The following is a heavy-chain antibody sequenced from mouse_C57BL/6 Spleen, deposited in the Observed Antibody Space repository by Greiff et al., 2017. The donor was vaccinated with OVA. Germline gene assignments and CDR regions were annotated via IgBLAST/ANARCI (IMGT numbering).Heavy chain of an antibody. CDR2: IYPGSGST. D-gene: IGHD2-3*01. CDR1: GYTFTSYW. V-gene: IGHV1-55*01. J-gene: IGHJ2*01. Sequence: QVQLQQPGAELVKPGASVKMSCKASGYTFTSYWITWVKQRPGQGLEWIGDIYPGSGSTNYNEKFKSKATLTVDTSSSTAYMQLSSLTSEDSAVXYCARPYDGHYGGYFDYWGQGTTLTVSS. CDR3: ARPYDGHYGGYFDY.